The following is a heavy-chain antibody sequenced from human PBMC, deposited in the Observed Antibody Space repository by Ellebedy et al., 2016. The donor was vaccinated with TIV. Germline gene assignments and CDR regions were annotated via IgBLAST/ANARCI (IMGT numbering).Heavy chain of an antibody. CDR2: ISGSGGTT. J-gene: IGHJ4*02. CDR3: AKGRGGGSDSSAPRYYFDY. CDR1: GFTFSSYA. V-gene: IGHV3-23*01. Sequence: GESLKISCAASGFTFSSYAMNWVRQAPGKGLEWVSFISGSGGTTYYTDSVEGRFIISRDTSKKTLYLQMNGLRAEDTAIYYCAKGRGGGSDSSAPRYYFDYWGLGTLVTVSS. D-gene: IGHD3-22*01.